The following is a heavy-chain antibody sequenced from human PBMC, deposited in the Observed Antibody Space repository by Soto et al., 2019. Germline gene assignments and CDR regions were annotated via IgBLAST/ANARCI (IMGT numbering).Heavy chain of an antibody. CDR3: AHAKLECLPDYYYYYGMDV. Sequence: QITLKESGPTLVKPTQTLTLTCTFSGFSLSTSGVGVGWIRQPPGKALEWLALIYWDDDKRYSPSLKSRLTITKDTSKNQVVLTMTNMDPVDTATYYCAHAKLECLPDYYYYYGMDVWGQGTTVTVSS. V-gene: IGHV2-5*02. CDR1: GFSLSTSGVG. CDR2: IYWDDDK. D-gene: IGHD1-1*01. J-gene: IGHJ6*02.